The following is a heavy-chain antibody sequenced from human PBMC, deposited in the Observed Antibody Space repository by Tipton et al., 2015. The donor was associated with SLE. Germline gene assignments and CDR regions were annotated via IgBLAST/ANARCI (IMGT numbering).Heavy chain of an antibody. Sequence: SLRLSCAASGFIFSTYSMDWVRQAPGKGLEWVSSLSSTTRYIFYADSVKGRFTVSKDNARNLLFLQMNGLSAEHTATYFCAKIDARNYGWSGSRGRGTLATVS. J-gene: IGHJ5*01. D-gene: IGHD4-17*01. V-gene: IGHV3-21*04. CDR1: GFIFSTYS. CDR2: LSSTTRYI. CDR3: AKIDARNYGWSGS.